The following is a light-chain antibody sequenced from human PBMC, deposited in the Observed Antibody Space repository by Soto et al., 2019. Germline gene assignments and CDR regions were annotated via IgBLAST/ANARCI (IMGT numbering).Light chain of an antibody. J-gene: IGKJ1*01. CDR1: QSVRSD. CDR3: QQYNNWWT. V-gene: IGKV3D-15*01. Sequence: IVLTQSPGTLSLSPGERATLSCRASQSVRSDYLAWYQQKPGQAPRLLILAASQRAAGVPARFRGSGSGTDFTLTINSLQSEDFAVYYRQQYNNWWTFGQGTKVDIK. CDR2: AAS.